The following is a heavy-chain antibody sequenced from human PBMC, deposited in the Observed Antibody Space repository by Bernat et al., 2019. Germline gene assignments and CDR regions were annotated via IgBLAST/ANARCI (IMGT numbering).Heavy chain of an antibody. CDR2: ISGSGGRT. Sequence: EVQVVESGGGLVKPGGSLRLSCAASGFTFTTYVMSWVRQAPGKGLEWVSSISGSGGRTNYADSVKGRFTISRENSKSTLYLQMNSLRAEDTAVYSCAKSPAYAYSHGNGDNWFDPWGQGTLVTVSS. D-gene: IGHD5-18*01. V-gene: IGHV3-23*04. CDR1: GFTFTTYV. CDR3: AKSPAYAYSHGNGDNWFDP. J-gene: IGHJ5*02.